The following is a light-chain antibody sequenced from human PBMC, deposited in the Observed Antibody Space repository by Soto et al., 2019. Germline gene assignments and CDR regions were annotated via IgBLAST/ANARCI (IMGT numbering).Light chain of an antibody. CDR3: SSYTRTNPLV. Sequence: QSALIHPVSVSGSPGQSITISCTGSSSDVGAYHFVSWYQQHPGKAPKRMIYDVTNRPSGVSNRFSDSKSGDTAPLTISGLQAEVEADYYCSSYTRTNPLVFGGGTQLTVL. V-gene: IGLV2-14*01. J-gene: IGLJ3*02. CDR1: SSDVGAYHF. CDR2: DVT.